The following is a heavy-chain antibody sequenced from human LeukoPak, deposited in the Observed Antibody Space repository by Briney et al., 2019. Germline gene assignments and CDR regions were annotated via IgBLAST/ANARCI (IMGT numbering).Heavy chain of an antibody. CDR2: IWYDGSNK. J-gene: IGHJ4*02. CDR3: ARGSWGSGNFFDY. Sequence: GGSLRLSCAASGFTFSSYGMHWVRQAPGKGLEWVAVIWYDGSNKYYADSAKGRFTISRDNSKNTLYLQMNTLRAEDTAVYYCARGSWGSGNFFDYWGQGTLVTVSS. CDR1: GFTFSSYG. D-gene: IGHD3-10*01. V-gene: IGHV3-33*01.